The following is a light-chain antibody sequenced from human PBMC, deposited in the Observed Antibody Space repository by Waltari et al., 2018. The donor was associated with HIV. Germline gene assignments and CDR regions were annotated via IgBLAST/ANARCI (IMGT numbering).Light chain of an antibody. CDR2: DES. CDR3: QQRSNWLT. J-gene: IGKJ4*01. Sequence: EIVLTHSPATLSLSPGEMPTLSCCSRQSLGSDLPSHQQKPGQAPRLLYYDESKRATGIPGRFSGSWSGTDFTLTISSLEPEDFAVYYRQQRSNWLTFGGGTKVEIK. CDR1: QSLGSD. V-gene: IGKV3-11*01.